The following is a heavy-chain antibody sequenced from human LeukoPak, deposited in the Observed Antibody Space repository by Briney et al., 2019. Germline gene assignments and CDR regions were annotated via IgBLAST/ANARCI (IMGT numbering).Heavy chain of an antibody. CDR1: GFTFSSDW. D-gene: IGHD3-10*01. V-gene: IGHV3-74*01. Sequence: PGRSLRLSCAASGFTFSSDWMHWVRQAPGKGLVWVSRINGDGSSTSHADSVKGRFTISRDNSKNMLYLQMSSLRADDTAVYYCVKTLKYYGSGRGLFDSWGQGTLVTVSS. J-gene: IGHJ4*02. CDR2: INGDGSST. CDR3: VKTLKYYGSGRGLFDS.